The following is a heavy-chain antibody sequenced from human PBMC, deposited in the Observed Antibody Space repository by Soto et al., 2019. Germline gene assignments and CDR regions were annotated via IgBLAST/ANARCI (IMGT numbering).Heavy chain of an antibody. CDR3: ARAATYYDFWSGYSNYFDY. CDR2: ISAYNGNT. Sequence: ASVKVSCKASGYTFTSYGISWVRQAPGQGLEWMGWISAYNGNTNYAQKLQGRATMTTDTSTSTAYMELRSLRSDDTAVYYCARAATYYDFWSGYSNYFDYWGQGTLVTVSS. J-gene: IGHJ4*02. V-gene: IGHV1-18*01. D-gene: IGHD3-3*01. CDR1: GYTFTSYG.